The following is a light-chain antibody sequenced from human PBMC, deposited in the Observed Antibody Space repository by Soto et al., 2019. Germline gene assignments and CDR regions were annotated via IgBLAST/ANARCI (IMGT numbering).Light chain of an antibody. CDR2: GAS. Sequence: DIQMTQSPPSLSASVGDRVTITCRASQSISSYLNWYQQKPGKVPNLLIYGASTLQTGVPSRFSGIASGTAFTITISSLQPEDFATYYCQQTYSTPYTFGQRTRLETK. J-gene: IGKJ2*01. CDR1: QSISSY. CDR3: QQTYSTPYT. V-gene: IGKV1-39*01.